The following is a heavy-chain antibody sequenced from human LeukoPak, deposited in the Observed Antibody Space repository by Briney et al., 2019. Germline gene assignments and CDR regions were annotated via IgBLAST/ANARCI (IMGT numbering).Heavy chain of an antibody. J-gene: IGHJ4*02. D-gene: IGHD6-19*01. CDR2: ISTYNGDT. CDR1: GYTVKTYA. CDR3: ARDPSNTSGWYIYFDY. Sequence: ASVKVSCRASGYTVKTYAISWVRQAPGQGLEWMGWISTYNGDTKYAQKFQGRVTMTTDTSTSTAYMELRSMRSDDTAVYYCARDPSNTSGWYIYFDYWGQGALVTVSS. V-gene: IGHV1-18*01.